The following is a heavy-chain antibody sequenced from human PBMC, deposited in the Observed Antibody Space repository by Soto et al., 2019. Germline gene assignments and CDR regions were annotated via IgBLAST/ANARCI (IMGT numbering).Heavy chain of an antibody. CDR3: VMGDNYVTPTPQDV. J-gene: IGHJ6*02. Sequence: QVQLVQSGDEVKKPGASVKVSCKASGYIFVNYGIAWVRQAPGQGLEWMGWISPYTGNTHSATKIQGRLTMTTDTSTSTAYMDLGSLPSADTAVYYCVMGDNYVTPTPQDVWGQGTTVTVSS. CDR1: GYIFVNYG. D-gene: IGHD3-16*01. CDR2: ISPYTGNT. V-gene: IGHV1-18*01.